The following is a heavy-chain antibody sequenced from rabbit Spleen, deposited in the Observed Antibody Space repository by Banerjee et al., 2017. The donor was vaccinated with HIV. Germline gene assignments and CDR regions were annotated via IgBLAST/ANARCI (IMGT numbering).Heavy chain of an antibody. V-gene: IGHV1S40*01. D-gene: IGHD8-1*01. J-gene: IGHJ4*01. CDR1: GFSFSNNYY. CDR3: ARSGSGNYRINL. Sequence: QSLEESGGDLVKPGASLTLTCTASGFSFSNNYYMCWVRQAPGKGLELIACIYSSSGNTYYASWAKGRFTITRSTSLNTVTLQLTSLTAADTATYFCARSGSGNYRINLWGPGTLVTVS. CDR2: IYSSSGNT.